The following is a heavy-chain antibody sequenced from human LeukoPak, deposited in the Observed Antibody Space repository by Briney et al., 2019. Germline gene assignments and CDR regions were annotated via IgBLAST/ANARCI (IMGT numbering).Heavy chain of an antibody. CDR2: ISGSGSTI. CDR1: GFTFSSYE. J-gene: IGHJ4*02. D-gene: IGHD3-9*01. CDR3: ARDRPLRYFDWLLFY. Sequence: GGSLRLSCAASGFTFSSYEMNWVRQAPGKGLEWISYISGSGSTIYYADSVKGRFTISRDNSKNTLYLQMNSLRAEDTAVYYCARDRPLRYFDWLLFYWGQGTLVTVSS. V-gene: IGHV3-48*03.